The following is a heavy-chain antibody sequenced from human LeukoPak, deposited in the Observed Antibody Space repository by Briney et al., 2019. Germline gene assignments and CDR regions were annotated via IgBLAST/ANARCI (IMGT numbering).Heavy chain of an antibody. J-gene: IGHJ5*02. CDR1: GGSISSYY. Sequence: SETLSLTCTVSGGSISSYYWIWIRQPAGKGLEGVGRIYTSGSTNYNPSLKSRVTMSVDTSKNQFSLKLSSVTAADTAVYYCASHRPIVGATTVIANWFDPWGQGTPVTVSS. V-gene: IGHV4-4*07. CDR2: IYTSGST. CDR3: ASHRPIVGATTVIANWFDP. D-gene: IGHD1-26*01.